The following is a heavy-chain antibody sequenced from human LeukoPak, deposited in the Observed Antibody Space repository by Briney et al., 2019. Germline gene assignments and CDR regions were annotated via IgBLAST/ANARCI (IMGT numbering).Heavy chain of an antibody. CDR1: GYTFTGYY. J-gene: IGHJ4*02. Sequence: ASVKVSCKASGYTFTGYYMHWVRQAPGQGLEWMGWINPNTGGTNYAQKFQGRVTMTRDTSINIAYMELSRLRSDDTAVYYCARITVGIKGVTLWGQGTLVTVSS. CDR3: ARITVGIKGVTL. CDR2: INPNTGGT. D-gene: IGHD2-21*02. V-gene: IGHV1-2*02.